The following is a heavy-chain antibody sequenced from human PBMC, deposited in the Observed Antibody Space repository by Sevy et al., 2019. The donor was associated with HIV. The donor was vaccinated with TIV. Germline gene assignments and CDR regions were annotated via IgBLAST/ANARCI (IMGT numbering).Heavy chain of an antibody. CDR2: ISSSSSTI. CDR3: ARDRYDYVWGSYRPTFDY. D-gene: IGHD3-16*02. V-gene: IGHV3-48*02. Sequence: GGSLRLSCAASGFTFSSYSMNWVRQAPGKGLEWVSYISSSSSTIYYADSVKGRFPISRDNAKNSLYLQMNSLRDEDTAVYYCARDRYDYVWGSYRPTFDYWGQGTLVTVSS. J-gene: IGHJ4*02. CDR1: GFTFSSYS.